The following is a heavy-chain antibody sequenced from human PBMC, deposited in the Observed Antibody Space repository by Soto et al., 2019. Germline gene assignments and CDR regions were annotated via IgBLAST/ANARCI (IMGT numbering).Heavy chain of an antibody. CDR2: ISGSGGST. J-gene: IGHJ4*02. V-gene: IGHV3-23*01. D-gene: IGHD6-19*01. CDR1: GFTFSSYA. Sequence: PGGSLRLSCAASGFTFSSYAMSWVRQAPGKGLEWVSAISGSGGSTYYADSVKGRFTISRDNSKNTLYLQMNSLRAEDTAVYYCAKELDVSSGWYGSTFDYWGQGTLVTVSS. CDR3: AKELDVSSGWYGSTFDY.